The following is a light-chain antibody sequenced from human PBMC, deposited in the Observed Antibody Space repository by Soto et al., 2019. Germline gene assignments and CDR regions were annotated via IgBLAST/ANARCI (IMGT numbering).Light chain of an antibody. CDR3: SSHTSSSPLV. CDR2: EVS. Sequence: QSVLTQPASVSGSPGQSITISCTGTSSDVGGYNYVSWYQQHPGKAPKLMIYEVSNRPSGVSNRFSGSKSGNTASLTISGLQAEDEADYYCSSHTSSSPLVSGNGTKLT. CDR1: SSDVGGYNY. V-gene: IGLV2-14*01. J-gene: IGLJ1*01.